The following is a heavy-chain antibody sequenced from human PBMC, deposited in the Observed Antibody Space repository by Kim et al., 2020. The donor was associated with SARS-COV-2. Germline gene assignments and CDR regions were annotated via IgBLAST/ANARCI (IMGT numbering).Heavy chain of an antibody. CDR2: INHSGST. Sequence: SETLSLTCAVYGGSFSGYYWSWIRQPPGKGLEWIGEINHSGSTNYNPSLKSRVTISVDTSKNQFSLKLSSVTAADTAVYYCARVFGGSRENYFDYWGQGTLVTVSS. V-gene: IGHV4-34*01. CDR3: ARVFGGSRENYFDY. D-gene: IGHD3-10*01. J-gene: IGHJ4*02. CDR1: GGSFSGYY.